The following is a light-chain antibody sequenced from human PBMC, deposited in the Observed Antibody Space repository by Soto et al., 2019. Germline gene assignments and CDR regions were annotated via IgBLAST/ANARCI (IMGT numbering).Light chain of an antibody. Sequence: QSVLTQPPSSSGSPGQSVAISCTGTSSDIGRYNFVSWYQQHPGKAPKLMIYDVTKRPSGVPDRFSGSKSGNTATLIVSGLQAEDEADYYCSSHGGSNNPYVFGPGTKLTVL. V-gene: IGLV2-8*01. CDR2: DVT. CDR3: SSHGGSNNPYV. J-gene: IGLJ1*01. CDR1: SSDIGRYNF.